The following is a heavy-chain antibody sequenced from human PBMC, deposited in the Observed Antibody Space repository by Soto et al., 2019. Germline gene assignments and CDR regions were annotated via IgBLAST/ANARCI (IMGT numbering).Heavy chain of an antibody. Sequence: QVQLVESGGGVVQPGRSLRLSCAASGFTFSSYGMHWVRQAPGKGLEWVAVISYDGSNNYYADSVKGRFTISRDNSKNTLYLQMNSLRAEDTAVYYCAKDDYYDSSGYYYEEDDAFDIWGQGTMVTVSS. D-gene: IGHD3-22*01. CDR1: GFTFSSYG. CDR3: AKDDYYDSSGYYYEEDDAFDI. J-gene: IGHJ3*02. V-gene: IGHV3-30*18. CDR2: ISYDGSNN.